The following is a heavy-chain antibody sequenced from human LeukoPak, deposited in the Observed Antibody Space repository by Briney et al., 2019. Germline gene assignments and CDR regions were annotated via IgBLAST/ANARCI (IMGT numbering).Heavy chain of an antibody. V-gene: IGHV3-20*04. D-gene: IGHD4-11*01. Sequence: GGSLRLSCAASGFTFDDYGMSWVRQAPGKGLVWVSGINWNGGNTGYVDSVKGRFTISRDNAKNSLYLQMNSLRVEDTALYYCARALSNYVDYYYYYYMDVWGKGTTVTVSS. CDR1: GFTFDDYG. CDR3: ARALSNYVDYYYYYYMDV. CDR2: INWNGGNT. J-gene: IGHJ6*03.